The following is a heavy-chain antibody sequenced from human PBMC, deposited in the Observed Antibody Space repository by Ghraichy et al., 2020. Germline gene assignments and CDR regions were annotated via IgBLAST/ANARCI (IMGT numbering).Heavy chain of an antibody. J-gene: IGHJ4*02. CDR1: GFSFRNYW. Sequence: GGSLRLSCAASGFSFRNYWMHWVRQAPGKGPVWVSHIKCDGTDITYGDSVKGRFTISRDNVKNTLYLQMNDLRAEDTAIYYCARDMPREDYWGQGTLVTVSS. V-gene: IGHV3-74*01. CDR3: ARDMPREDY. CDR2: IKCDGTDI. D-gene: IGHD1-26*01.